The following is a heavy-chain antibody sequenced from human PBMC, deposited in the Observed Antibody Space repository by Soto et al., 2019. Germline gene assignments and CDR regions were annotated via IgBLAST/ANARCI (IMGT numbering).Heavy chain of an antibody. CDR2: INPNSGGT. Sequence: QVQLVQSGAEVKKPGASVKVSCKASGYTFAGYYIHWVRQAPGQGLEWMGWINPNSGGTNYAQKFQGRGTMTRDTTISTAYMELSRMTSDDKAMYYCARDGLLVPSTGNYFDPWGQGTLVTVSS. V-gene: IGHV1-2*02. CDR3: ARDGLLVPSTGNYFDP. CDR1: GYTFAGYY. J-gene: IGHJ5*02. D-gene: IGHD5-12*01.